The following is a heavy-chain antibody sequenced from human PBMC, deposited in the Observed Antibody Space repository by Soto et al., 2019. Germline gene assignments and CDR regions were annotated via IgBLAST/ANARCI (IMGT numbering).Heavy chain of an antibody. D-gene: IGHD2-15*01. CDR2: ISDSGGST. CDR3: ANGCGGTCYSRIHY. CDR1: GFTFSSYA. Sequence: EAQLLESGGGLVQPGGSLRLSCAASGFTFSSYAMSWVRQAPGKGLEWVSGISDSGGSTYYADSVKGRFTISRDNSKNTLYLQMNSLRAEDTAVYYCANGCGGTCYSRIHYWGQGTLVTVSS. J-gene: IGHJ4*02. V-gene: IGHV3-23*01.